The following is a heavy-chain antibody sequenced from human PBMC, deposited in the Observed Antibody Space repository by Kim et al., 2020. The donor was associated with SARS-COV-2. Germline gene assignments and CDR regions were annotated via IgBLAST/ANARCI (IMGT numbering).Heavy chain of an antibody. J-gene: IGHJ4*02. Sequence: SGSGGSTYYADSVKGRFTISRDNSKNTLYLQMNSLRAEDMAVYYCAKEDYWGQGTLVTVSS. V-gene: IGHV3-23*01. CDR3: AKEDY. CDR2: SGSGGST.